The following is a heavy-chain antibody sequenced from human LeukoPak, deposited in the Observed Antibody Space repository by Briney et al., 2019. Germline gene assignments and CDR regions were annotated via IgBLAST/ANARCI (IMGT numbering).Heavy chain of an antibody. CDR1: GFSFSSYG. V-gene: IGHV3-30*18. D-gene: IGHD3-22*01. CDR2: ISYDGSNK. CDR3: AKDRGGSSGYPDAFDI. Sequence: GSLILSCAASGFSFSSYGMHWVRQAPGKGLEWVAVISYDGSNKYYADSVKGRFTISRDKSKNTLYLQMNSLRAEDTAVYYCAKDRGGSSGYPDAFDIWGQGTMVTVSS. J-gene: IGHJ3*02.